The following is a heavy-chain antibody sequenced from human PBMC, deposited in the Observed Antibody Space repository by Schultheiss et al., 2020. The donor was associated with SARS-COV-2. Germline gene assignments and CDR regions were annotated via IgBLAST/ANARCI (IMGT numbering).Heavy chain of an antibody. D-gene: IGHD6-13*01. CDR2: ISSDGGTT. Sequence: GGSLRLSCAASGFTFSSYGMHWVRQAPGKGLEFVSAISSDGGTTYYASSVKGRFTISRDNSKNTLLLQMGSLRAEDMGVYYCSRAEEDYGSSWSYWSFDLWGRGTLVTVSS. CDR3: SRAEEDYGSSWSYWSFDL. CDR1: GFTFSSYG. V-gene: IGHV3-64*01. J-gene: IGHJ2*01.